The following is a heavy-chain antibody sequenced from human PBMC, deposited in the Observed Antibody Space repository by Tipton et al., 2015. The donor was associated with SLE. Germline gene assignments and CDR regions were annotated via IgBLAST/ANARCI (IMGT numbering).Heavy chain of an antibody. CDR2: IIPILGIA. CDR1: GGTFSSYA. J-gene: IGHJ3*02. CDR3: ARHGNRSVVDAFDI. V-gene: IGHV1-69*05. D-gene: IGHD1-14*01. Sequence: QSGPEVKKPGSSVKVSCKDSGGTFSSYAISWERQAPGQGLEWMGGIIPILGIANHAQKLQGSVTITTDESTSTAYMELSSLRSEVTAGYYFARHGNRSVVDAFDIWGQVTMVTVSS.